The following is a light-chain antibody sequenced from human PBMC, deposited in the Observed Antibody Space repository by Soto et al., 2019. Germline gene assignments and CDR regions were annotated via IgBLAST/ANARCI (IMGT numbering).Light chain of an antibody. V-gene: IGLV2-8*01. CDR2: EVS. CDR3: SSYAGSNNLV. CDR1: SSDVGGYNY. J-gene: IGLJ3*02. Sequence: QSALTQPPSASGSPGQSVTISCTGTSSDVGGYNYVSWYQQHPGQAPKLMIYEVSKRPSGVTDRFSASKSGNTASLTASGLQAEDEADYNCSSYAGSNNLVFGGGTKLTVL.